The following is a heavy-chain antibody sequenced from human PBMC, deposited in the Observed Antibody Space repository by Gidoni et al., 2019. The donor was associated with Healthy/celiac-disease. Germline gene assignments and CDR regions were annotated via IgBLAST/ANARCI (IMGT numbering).Heavy chain of an antibody. Sequence: EVQLVESGGGLVQPGGSLRLSCAASGFTFSSYSMNWVRQAPGKGLEWVSYISSSSSTIDYADSVKGRFTISRDNAKNSLYLQMNSLRDEDTAVYYCARESDFWSGYGTFDPWGQGTLVTVSS. CDR1: GFTFSSYS. CDR3: ARESDFWSGYGTFDP. V-gene: IGHV3-48*02. D-gene: IGHD3-3*01. CDR2: ISSSSSTI. J-gene: IGHJ5*02.